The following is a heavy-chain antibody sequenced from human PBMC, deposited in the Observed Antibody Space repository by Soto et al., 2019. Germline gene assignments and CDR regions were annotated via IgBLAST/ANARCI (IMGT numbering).Heavy chain of an antibody. J-gene: IGHJ4*02. CDR2: IYYSGST. D-gene: IGHD3-22*01. Sequence: PSETLSLTCTVSGGSISSGDYYWSWIRQPPGKGLEWIGYIYYSGSTYYNPSLKSRVTISVDTSKNQFSLKLSSVTAADTAVYYCARMPPHMDNYYDSSGYYFDYWGQGTLVIVSS. CDR3: ARMPPHMDNYYDSSGYYFDY. V-gene: IGHV4-30-4*01. CDR1: GGSISSGDYY.